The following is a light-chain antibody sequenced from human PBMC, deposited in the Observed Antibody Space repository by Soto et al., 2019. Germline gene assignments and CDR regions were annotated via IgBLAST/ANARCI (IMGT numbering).Light chain of an antibody. V-gene: IGKV3-20*01. CDR3: QEYSCPPWT. CDR2: GAY. CDR1: QSVSSY. Sequence: EIVLTQSQGSRSLSPGERPTLSCRASQSVSSYLACYQQKPGQAPRLLIYGAYSRVTGFPDMFSGSGSGTDLSLTISRLEREESAVYYLQEYSCPPWTFARGTMVEI. J-gene: IGKJ1*01.